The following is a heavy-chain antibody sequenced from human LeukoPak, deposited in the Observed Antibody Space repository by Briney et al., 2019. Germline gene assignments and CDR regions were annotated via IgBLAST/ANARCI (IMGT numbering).Heavy chain of an antibody. CDR3: ARSYDTNFDY. CDR1: GGSIRSYY. Sequence: SETLSLTCTVSGGSIRSYYWSWIRQPPGKGLEWIGYIYFSGSTSYNPSLKSRVTISADRSKNQFSLELSSVAPADTAVYYCARSYDTNFDYWGQGTLVTVSS. J-gene: IGHJ4*02. D-gene: IGHD3-3*01. V-gene: IGHV4-59*01. CDR2: IYFSGST.